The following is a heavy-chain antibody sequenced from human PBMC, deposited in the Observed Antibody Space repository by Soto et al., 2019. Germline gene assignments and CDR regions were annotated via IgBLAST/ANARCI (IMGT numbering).Heavy chain of an antibody. V-gene: IGHV3-30*18. CDR2: ISYDGSNK. CDR1: GFTFSSYG. CDR3: AKVRSYSHAHAGDY. J-gene: IGHJ4*02. D-gene: IGHD3-10*01. Sequence: QVQLVESGGGVVQPGRSLRLSCAASGFTFSSYGMHWVRQAPGKGLEWVAVISYDGSNKNYADSVKGRFTISRDNSKNTLYLQMNSRIAEDTAVYYCAKVRSYSHAHAGDYWGQGTLVTV.